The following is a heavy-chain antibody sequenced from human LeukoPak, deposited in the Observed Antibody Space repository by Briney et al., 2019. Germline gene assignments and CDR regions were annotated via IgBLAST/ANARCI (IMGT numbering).Heavy chain of an antibody. D-gene: IGHD3-3*01. V-gene: IGHV5-51*01. CDR3: ARLSPPSRITIFGVVEDGSYFDY. CDR1: GYNFNTYW. J-gene: IGHJ4*02. CDR2: IYPGDSDT. Sequence: GESLKISCKGSGYNFNTYWIGWVRQMPGKGLEWMGIIYPGDSDTRYSPSFQGQVTISADKSISTAYLQWSSLKASDTAMYYCARLSPPSRITIFGVVEDGSYFDYWGQGTLVTVSS.